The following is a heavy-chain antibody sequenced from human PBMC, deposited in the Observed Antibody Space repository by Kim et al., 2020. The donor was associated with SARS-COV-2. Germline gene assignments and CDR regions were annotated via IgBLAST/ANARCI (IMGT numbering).Heavy chain of an antibody. D-gene: IGHD1-26*01. Sequence: SETLSLTCAVYGGSFSGYYWSWIRQPPGKGLEWIGEINHSGSTNYNPSLKSRVTISVDTSKNQFSLKLSSVTAADTAVYYCARGRQATTSRATPYYYYYYGMDVWGQGTTVTVSS. J-gene: IGHJ6*02. CDR3: ARGRQATTSRATPYYYYYYGMDV. V-gene: IGHV4-34*01. CDR1: GGSFSGYY. CDR2: INHSGST.